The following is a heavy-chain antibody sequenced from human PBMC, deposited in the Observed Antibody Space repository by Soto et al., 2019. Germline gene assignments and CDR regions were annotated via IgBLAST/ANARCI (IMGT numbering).Heavy chain of an antibody. CDR2: IRNTPYGGTT. V-gene: IGHV3-49*04. CDR1: GFRFSEHA. J-gene: IGHJ5*02. Sequence: GGSLRLSCNCSGFRFSEHAMTWVRQAPGKGLEWVGFIRNTPYGGTTDYAASVRGRFTISRDDSASIAYLQMNSLKTEDSGLYSCSRGSFGYYGPWGPGTLVTVSS. D-gene: IGHD2-2*03. CDR3: SRGSFGYYGP.